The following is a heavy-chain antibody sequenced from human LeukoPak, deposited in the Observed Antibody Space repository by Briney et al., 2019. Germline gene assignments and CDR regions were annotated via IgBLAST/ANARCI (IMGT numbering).Heavy chain of an antibody. CDR2: INHSGGT. Sequence: SETLSLTCAVYGGSFSGYYWSWIRQPPGKGLEWIGEINHSGGTNYNPSLKSRVTISVDTSKNQFSLKLSSVTAADTAVYYCARSGLYDYVWGSYRYGPYYFDYWGQGTLVTVSS. D-gene: IGHD3-16*02. J-gene: IGHJ4*02. CDR3: ARSGLYDYVWGSYRYGPYYFDY. CDR1: GGSFSGYY. V-gene: IGHV4-34*01.